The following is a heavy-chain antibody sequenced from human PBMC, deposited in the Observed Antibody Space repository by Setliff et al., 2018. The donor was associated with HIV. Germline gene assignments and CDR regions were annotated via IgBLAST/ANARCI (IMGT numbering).Heavy chain of an antibody. CDR3: AREIGDYYDSSGWYGYYFDY. V-gene: IGHV1-18*01. D-gene: IGHD3-22*01. CDR2: ISAYNGNT. J-gene: IGHJ4*02. Sequence: ASVKVSCKASGYTFTSYDISWVRQAPGQGLEWMGWISAYNGNTNYAQKLQGRVTMTTETSTSTAYMELRSLRSDDTAVYYCAREIGDYYDSSGWYGYYFDYWGQGTLVTVSS. CDR1: GYTFTSYD.